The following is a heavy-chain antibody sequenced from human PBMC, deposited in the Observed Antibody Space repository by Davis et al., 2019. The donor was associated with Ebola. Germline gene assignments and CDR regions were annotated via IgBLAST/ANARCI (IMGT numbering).Heavy chain of an antibody. CDR2: ISAYNGNT. CDR3: ARALWKELVSEY. J-gene: IGHJ4*02. CDR1: GYTFTSYG. V-gene: IGHV1-18*01. Sequence: ASVKVSCRASGYTFTSYGISWVRQAPGQGLEWMGWISAYNGNTNYAQKLQGRVTMTTDTSTSTAYMELRSLRSDDTAVYYCARALWKELVSEYWGRGTLVTVSS. D-gene: IGHD1-1*01.